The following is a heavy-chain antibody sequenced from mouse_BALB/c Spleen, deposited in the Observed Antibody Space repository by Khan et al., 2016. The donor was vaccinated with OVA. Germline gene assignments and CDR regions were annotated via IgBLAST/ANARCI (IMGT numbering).Heavy chain of an antibody. CDR3: ARAYYRYDGYYAMDY. CDR2: IWGGGGT. CDR1: GFSLSRYN. D-gene: IGHD2-14*01. J-gene: IGHJ4*01. Sequence: QVQLKESGPGLVAPSQSLSITCTVSGFSLSRYNIHWVRQPPGKGLEWLGMIWGGGGTDYNSTPKIRLSISKDYSKSHVFLKMNSLQTDDTAMYFCARAYYRYDGYYAMDYWGQGTSVTVSS. V-gene: IGHV2-6-4*01.